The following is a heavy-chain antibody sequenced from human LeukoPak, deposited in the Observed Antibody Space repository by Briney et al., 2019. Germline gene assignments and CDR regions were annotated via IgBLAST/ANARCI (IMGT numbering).Heavy chain of an antibody. V-gene: IGHV5-51*01. Sequence: GESLKISCKGSGYTFTSYWIGWVRQMPGKGLEWMGIIFPGDSETRYSPSFQGQVTISADKSISTAYLQWSTLKASDTAMYYCARRAGFWMDVWGKGTTVTVSS. CDR3: ARRAGFWMDV. CDR1: GYTFTSYW. CDR2: IFPGDSET. D-gene: IGHD3-3*01. J-gene: IGHJ6*04.